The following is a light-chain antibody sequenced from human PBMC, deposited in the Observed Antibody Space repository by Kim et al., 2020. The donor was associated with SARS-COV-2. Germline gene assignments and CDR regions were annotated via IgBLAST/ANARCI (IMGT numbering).Light chain of an antibody. Sequence: ACVGDRVTITCRASQGSSNSLAWYQQKPGKGPKVLIYDASTLQSGVPSRFSGSGSGTDFTLTISSLQPEDVATYYCQKYNSAPWTLGQRTKVDIK. J-gene: IGKJ1*01. V-gene: IGKV1-27*01. CDR3: QKYNSAPWT. CDR2: DAS. CDR1: QGSSNS.